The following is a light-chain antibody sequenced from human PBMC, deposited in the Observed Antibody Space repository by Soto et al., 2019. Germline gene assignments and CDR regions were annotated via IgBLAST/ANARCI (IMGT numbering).Light chain of an antibody. J-gene: IGLJ3*02. Sequence: QSVLTQPPSVSGAPGQRVTISCTGSSSNIGAGYDVHWYQQLPGTAPKLLIFGNSNRPSGVPDRFSGSKSGTSASLAITGLRAEDEADYSCQSYDSSLSGGVFGGGTQLTVL. V-gene: IGLV1-40*01. CDR2: GNS. CDR3: QSYDSSLSGGV. CDR1: SSNIGAGYD.